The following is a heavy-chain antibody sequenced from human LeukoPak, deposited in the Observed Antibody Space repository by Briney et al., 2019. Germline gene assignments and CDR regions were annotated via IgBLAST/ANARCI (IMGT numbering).Heavy chain of an antibody. CDR3: AKGKDSNPYFDY. CDR1: GFTFNSYA. CDR2: ISGSGGST. J-gene: IGHJ4*02. D-gene: IGHD4-11*01. V-gene: IGHV3-23*01. Sequence: GGSLRLSCAASGFTFNSYAMSWVRQAPGKGLEWVSAISGSGGSTYYADSVKGRFTISRDNSKNTLHLQMNSLRAEDTAVYYCAKGKDSNPYFDYWGQGTLVTVSS.